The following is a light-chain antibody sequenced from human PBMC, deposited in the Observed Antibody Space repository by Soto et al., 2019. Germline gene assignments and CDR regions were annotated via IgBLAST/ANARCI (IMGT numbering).Light chain of an antibody. J-gene: IGKJ4*01. CDR1: QSVSSY. Sequence: EIVLTQSPATLSLSPGEGATLSCRASQSVSSYLAWYQQKPCQAPRLLIYDASNRATGIPARFSGSGSGTDFTLTISSLEPEDFAVYYCQQRSNWLTFGGGTKVDIK. CDR2: DAS. V-gene: IGKV3-11*01. CDR3: QQRSNWLT.